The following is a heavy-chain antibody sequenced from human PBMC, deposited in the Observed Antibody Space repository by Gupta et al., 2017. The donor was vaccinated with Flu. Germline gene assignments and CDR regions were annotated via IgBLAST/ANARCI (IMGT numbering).Heavy chain of an antibody. CDR2: IYYSGST. CDR3: ARHGDTYQLLGGIGY. CDR1: GGSISSRSYY. Sequence: QLQLQESGPGLVKPSETLSLTCTVSGGSISSRSYYWGWIRQPPGKWLECIGSIYYSGSTYYNPSLKSRVTISVDTSKNQFSLKLSSVTAADTAVYYCARHGDTYQLLGGIGYWGQGTLVTVSS. D-gene: IGHD2-2*01. V-gene: IGHV4-39*01. J-gene: IGHJ4*02.